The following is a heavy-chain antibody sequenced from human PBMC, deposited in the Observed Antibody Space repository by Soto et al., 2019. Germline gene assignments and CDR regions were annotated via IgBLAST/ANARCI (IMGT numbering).Heavy chain of an antibody. V-gene: IGHV1-18*01. J-gene: IGHJ4*02. CDR1: GYTFTSYG. D-gene: IGHD6-6*01. CDR2: ISAYNGNT. CDR3: ARLEYSSSSGGGYYFDY. Sequence: ASVKVSCKASGYTFTSYGISWVRQAPGQGLEWMGWISAYNGNTKYSQKFQGRVTMTRDTSISTAYMELSSLRSDDTAVYYCARLEYSSSSGGGYYFDYWGQGTLVTVSS.